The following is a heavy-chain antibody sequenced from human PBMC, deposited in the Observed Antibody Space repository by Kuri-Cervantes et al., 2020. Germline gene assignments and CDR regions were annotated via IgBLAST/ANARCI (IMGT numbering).Heavy chain of an antibody. J-gene: IGHJ5*02. Sequence: GGSLRLSCAASGFTFGSYAMHWVRQAPGKGLEWVAVISYDGSNKYYADSVKGRFTISRDNSKNTLYLQMNSLRAEDTAVYYCVRDRYQLLLTPKGAWFDPWGQGTLVTVSS. V-gene: IGHV3-30-3*01. D-gene: IGHD2-2*01. CDR1: GFTFGSYA. CDR3: VRDRYQLLLTPKGAWFDP. CDR2: ISYDGSNK.